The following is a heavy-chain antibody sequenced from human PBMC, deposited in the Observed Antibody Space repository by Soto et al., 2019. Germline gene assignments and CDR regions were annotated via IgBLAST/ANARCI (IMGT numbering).Heavy chain of an antibody. CDR3: AKNVALAALRYYGDYDSYGMDV. Sequence: EVQLVESGGGLVQPGRSLRLSCAASGFTFDDYAMHWVRQAPGKGLEWVSGISWNSGSIGYADSVKGRFTISRDNAKNSLYLQMNSLRAEDTALYYCAKNVALAALRYYGDYDSYGMDVWGQGTTVTVSS. V-gene: IGHV3-9*01. CDR2: ISWNSGSI. J-gene: IGHJ6*02. CDR1: GFTFDDYA. D-gene: IGHD4-17*01.